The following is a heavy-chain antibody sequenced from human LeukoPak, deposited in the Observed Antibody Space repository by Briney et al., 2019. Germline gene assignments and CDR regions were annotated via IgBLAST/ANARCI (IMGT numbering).Heavy chain of an antibody. Sequence: GGSLRLSCAASGFPFSSYSMNWVRQAPGKGLEWVSYISIVSNTIYYADSVKGRFTISRDDAKNSLYLQMNSLRAEDTAVYYCARGSDSGWYGMFDYWGQGTLVTVSS. CDR2: ISIVSNTI. V-gene: IGHV3-48*04. D-gene: IGHD6-19*01. CDR3: ARGSDSGWYGMFDY. J-gene: IGHJ4*02. CDR1: GFPFSSYS.